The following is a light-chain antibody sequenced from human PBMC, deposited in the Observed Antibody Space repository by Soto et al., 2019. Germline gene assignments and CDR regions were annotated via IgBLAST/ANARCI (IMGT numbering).Light chain of an antibody. V-gene: IGLV2-14*01. CDR1: SSDVGGYNY. CDR2: EVI. Sequence: QSVLTQPASASGSPGQSITISCTGTSSDVGGYNYVSWYQQHPGKAPKLMIYEVINRPSGGVTDRFSASKSGTSASLAISGLRSEDEADYYCAAWDDSLNGPLFGGGTKLTVL. CDR3: AAWDDSLNGPL. J-gene: IGLJ2*01.